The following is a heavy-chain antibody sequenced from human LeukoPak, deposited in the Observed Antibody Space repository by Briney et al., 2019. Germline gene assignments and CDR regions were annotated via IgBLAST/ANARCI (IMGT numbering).Heavy chain of an antibody. V-gene: IGHV4-4*02. D-gene: IGHD3-16*01. CDR1: GVSISSSNW. CDR3: ARDKRDYVWGPPSPHYGMDV. J-gene: IGHJ6*02. CDR2: IYHSGST. Sequence: SGTLSLTCAVSGVSISSSNWWSWVRQPPGKGLEWIGEIYHSGSTNYNPSLKSRVTISVDKSKNQFSLKLSSVTAADTAVYYCARDKRDYVWGPPSPHYGMDVWGQGTTVTVSS.